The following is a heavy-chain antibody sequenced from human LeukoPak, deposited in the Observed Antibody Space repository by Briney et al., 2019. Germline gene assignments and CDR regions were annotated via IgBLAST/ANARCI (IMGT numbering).Heavy chain of an antibody. Sequence: PGGSLRLSCAASGFTSSNYWMNWVRQAPGKGLEWVASIGQDGGENYYVDSVKGRFTISRDNAKNSLYLQMNSLRVEDTAVYYCARGGGWYFDYWGQGALITASS. CDR2: IGQDGGEN. D-gene: IGHD6-19*01. CDR3: ARGGGWYFDY. CDR1: GFTSSNYW. J-gene: IGHJ4*02. V-gene: IGHV3-7*01.